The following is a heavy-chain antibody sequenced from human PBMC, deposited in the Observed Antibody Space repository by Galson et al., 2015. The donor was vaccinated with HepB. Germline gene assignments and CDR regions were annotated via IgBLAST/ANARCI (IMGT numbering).Heavy chain of an antibody. CDR2: INTNTGTP. CDR3: ARGSAENVMILGVVSMYYYYHMDV. D-gene: IGHD3-3*01. J-gene: IGHJ6*03. CDR1: GYNFITYA. Sequence: SVKVSCKASGYNFITYAMNWVRQAPGQGLEWMGWINTNTGTPTYAQGFTGRFVFSLDTSVSAAYLQISSLKAEDTAVYYCARGSAENVMILGVVSMYYYYHMDVWGNGTTVTVSS. V-gene: IGHV7-4-1*02.